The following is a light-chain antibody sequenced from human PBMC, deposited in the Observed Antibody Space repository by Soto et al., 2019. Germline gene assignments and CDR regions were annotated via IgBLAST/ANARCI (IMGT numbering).Light chain of an antibody. V-gene: IGKV3-15*01. J-gene: IGKJ4*01. Sequence: EIVMTQSPATLSVSPGERATLSCRASQSISSNLAWYQQKPGQAPRLLMFRTSSRATGFPARFSGSGSGTEFNLTISSLQSEDFGVYYCQQLSTYPSTFGGGTKVDIK. CDR1: QSISSN. CDR3: QQLSTYPST. CDR2: RTS.